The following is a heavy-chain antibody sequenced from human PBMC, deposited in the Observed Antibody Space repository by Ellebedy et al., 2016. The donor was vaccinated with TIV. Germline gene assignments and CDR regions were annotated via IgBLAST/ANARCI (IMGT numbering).Heavy chain of an antibody. V-gene: IGHV3-30*04. CDR3: ASQTIRLLRYFQH. D-gene: IGHD3-9*01. CDR2: ISNDENTE. CDR1: GISFSTDA. J-gene: IGHJ1*01. Sequence: PGGSLRLSCAASGISFSTDAMHWVRQAPGRGLEWVAVISNDENTEDYADSVKGRFTISRDNSKNTLYLQMSSLKPEDTAIYYCASQTIRLLRYFQHWGQGSLVTVSS.